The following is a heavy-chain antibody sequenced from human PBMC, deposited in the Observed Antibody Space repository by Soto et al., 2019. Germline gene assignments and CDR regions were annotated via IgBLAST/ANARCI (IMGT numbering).Heavy chain of an antibody. D-gene: IGHD3-22*01. CDR1: GYTFTSYG. V-gene: IGHV1-18*01. CDR2: ISAYNGNT. J-gene: IGHJ4*02. Sequence: ASVKVSCKASGYTFTSYGISWVRQAPGQGLEWMGWISAYNGNTNYAQKLQGRVTMTTDTSTSTAYMELRSLRSDDTAVYYCARDINDSSGYVTTQTDYWGQGTLVTVSS. CDR3: ARDINDSSGYVTTQTDY.